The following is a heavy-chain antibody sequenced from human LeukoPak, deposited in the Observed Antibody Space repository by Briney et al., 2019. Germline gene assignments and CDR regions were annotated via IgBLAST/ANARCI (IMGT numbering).Heavy chain of an antibody. CDR2: INHSGST. Sequence: SETLSLTCAVYGGSFSGYYWSWIRQPPGKGLEWIGEINHSGSTNYNPSLKSRVTISGDLSKNQFSLRLNSVTAADTAVYYCARVNGGSSRYFDFWGQGILVTVSS. CDR1: GGSFSGYY. CDR3: ARVNGGSSRYFDF. D-gene: IGHD4-23*01. V-gene: IGHV4-34*01. J-gene: IGHJ4*02.